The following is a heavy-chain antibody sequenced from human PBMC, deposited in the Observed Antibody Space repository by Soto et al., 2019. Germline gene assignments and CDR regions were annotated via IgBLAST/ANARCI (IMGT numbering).Heavy chain of an antibody. CDR2: INHSGST. V-gene: IGHV4-34*01. J-gene: IGHJ4*02. CDR1: GGSFSGYY. Sequence: SETLSLTCAVYGGSFSGYYWSWIRQPPGKGLEWIGEINHSGSTNYNPSLKSRLTISVDTSKNQFSLKLSSVTAADTAVYYCARGVQRRGDGYRGKGTLVTVSS. D-gene: IGHD1-1*01. CDR3: ARGVQRRGDGY.